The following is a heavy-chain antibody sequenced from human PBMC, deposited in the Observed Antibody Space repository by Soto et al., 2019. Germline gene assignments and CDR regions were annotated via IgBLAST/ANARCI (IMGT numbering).Heavy chain of an antibody. V-gene: IGHV4-4*02. CDR3: ARGVPYRWVY. Sequence: QVQLQESGPGLVKPSGTLSLTCAVSGAYVNIDYWWSWVRQAPGKGLEWIGEVHHSGTTNYIQSLTSRLTMSVNTSGNQVSLQLTSVAAADTAVYYCARGVPYRWVYWGQGTLVTVSS. CDR1: GAYVNIDYW. D-gene: IGHD3-16*02. J-gene: IGHJ4*02. CDR2: VHHSGTT.